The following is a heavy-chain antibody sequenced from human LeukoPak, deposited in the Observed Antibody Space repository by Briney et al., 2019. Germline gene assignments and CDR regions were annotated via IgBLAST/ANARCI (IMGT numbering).Heavy chain of an antibody. D-gene: IGHD3-16*01. Sequence: PGRSLRLSCAASGFTFSSYAMHWVRQAPGKGLEWVAVIPYDGSNKYYADSVKGRFTISRDNSKNTLYLQMNSLRAEDTAVYYCATTRRMREVDYWGQGTLVTVSS. CDR1: GFTFSSYA. CDR3: ATTRRMREVDY. CDR2: IPYDGSNK. V-gene: IGHV3-30*01. J-gene: IGHJ4*02.